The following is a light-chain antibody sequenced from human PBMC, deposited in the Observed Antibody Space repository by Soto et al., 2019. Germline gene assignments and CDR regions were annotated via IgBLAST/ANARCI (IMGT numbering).Light chain of an antibody. CDR3: QQYFSNSIT. J-gene: IGKJ5*01. Sequence: DIFMTQSPDSLAVSLGERATINCKSSQSVLYTSNNKNHLAWYQHKPGQPPKLLIYWASTRESGVPDRFSGSGSGTDFTLAFLSLRAEDVAVYYCQQYFSNSITFGQGTRLEMK. CDR1: QSVLYTSNNKNH. CDR2: WAS. V-gene: IGKV4-1*01.